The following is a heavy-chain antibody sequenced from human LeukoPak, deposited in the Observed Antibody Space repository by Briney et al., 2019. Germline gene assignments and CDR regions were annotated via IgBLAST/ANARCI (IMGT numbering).Heavy chain of an antibody. CDR3: AKGGIAVAGWGNYFEY. Sequence: GGSLRLSCAASGFTFNSYGMHWVRQAPGKGLEWVAVMWYDGSNKYYADSVKGRFTISRDDSKNTLYLQMNSLRVEDTAVYYCAKGGIAVAGWGNYFEYWGQGTLVTVSS. CDR2: MWYDGSNK. V-gene: IGHV3-33*03. D-gene: IGHD6-19*01. J-gene: IGHJ4*02. CDR1: GFTFNSYG.